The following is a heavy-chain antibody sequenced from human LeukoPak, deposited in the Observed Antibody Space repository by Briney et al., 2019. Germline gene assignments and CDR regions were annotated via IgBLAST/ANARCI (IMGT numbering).Heavy chain of an antibody. CDR1: GFTFSYVW. V-gene: IGHV3-33*08. J-gene: IGHJ6*02. CDR3: AREGIVVVPAAIGGEGYYYGMDV. D-gene: IGHD2-2*02. Sequence: GGSLRLSCAASGFTFSYVWMSWVRQAPGKGLEWVAVIWYDGSNKYYADSVKGRFTISRDNSKNTLYLQMNSLRAEDTAVYYCAREGIVVVPAAIGGEGYYYGMDVWGQGTTVTVSS. CDR2: IWYDGSNK.